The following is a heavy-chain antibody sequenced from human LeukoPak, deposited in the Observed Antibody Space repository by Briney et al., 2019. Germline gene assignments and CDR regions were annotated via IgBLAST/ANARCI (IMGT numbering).Heavy chain of an antibody. CDR2: INPNTGNP. Sequence: ASVNVSCKASGYTFTSYYMHWVRQAPGQGLEWMGWINPNTGNPTYAQAFTGRFVFSLDTSVSTAYLQISSLNTEDTAVYYCAIDQPVAGVSNFDSWGQGTLVTVSS. J-gene: IGHJ4*02. CDR1: GYTFTSYY. CDR3: AIDQPVAGVSNFDS. V-gene: IGHV7-4-1*02. D-gene: IGHD6-19*01.